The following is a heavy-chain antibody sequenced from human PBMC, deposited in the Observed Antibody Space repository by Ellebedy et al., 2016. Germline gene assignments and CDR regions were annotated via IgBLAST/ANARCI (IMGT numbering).Heavy chain of an antibody. CDR3: AKCRHSTGCLTDS. D-gene: IGHD6-19*01. V-gene: IGHV3-23*01. Sequence: GESLKISCAASGFTFSGFAMSWVRQAPGKGLEWVSTISSAGSPNYADSVRGRFTTSRDSSKDTLYLEMDSLRADDTAIYYCAKCRHSTGCLTDSWGQGTLVTVSS. CDR2: ISSAGSP. J-gene: IGHJ4*02. CDR1: GFTFSGFA.